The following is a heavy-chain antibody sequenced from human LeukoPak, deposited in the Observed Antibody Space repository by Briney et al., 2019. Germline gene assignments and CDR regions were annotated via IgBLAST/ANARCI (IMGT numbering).Heavy chain of an antibody. CDR1: GFTFSSYA. J-gene: IGHJ4*02. D-gene: IGHD3-10*01. V-gene: IGHV3-74*01. CDR3: ARDRAAWFGELDY. CDR2: INSEGSST. Sequence: GGSLRLSCAASGFTFSSYAMSWVRQAPGKGLEWVSRINSEGSSTTYADSVKGRFTIPRDNAKNSLYLQMNSLRAEDTAVYYCARDRAAWFGELDYWGQGTLVTVSS.